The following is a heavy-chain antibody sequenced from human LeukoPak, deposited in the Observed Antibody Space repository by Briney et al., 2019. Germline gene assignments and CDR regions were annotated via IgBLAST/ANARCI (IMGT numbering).Heavy chain of an antibody. V-gene: IGHV3-30*18. Sequence: PGRSLGLSCAASGFTFSSYGMHWVRQAPGKGLEWVAVISYDGSNKYYADSVKGRFTISRDNSKNTLYLQMNSLRAEDTAVYYCAKDGSSGWSYYFYGMDVWGQGTTVTVSS. CDR3: AKDGSSGWSYYFYGMDV. J-gene: IGHJ6*02. CDR1: GFTFSSYG. CDR2: ISYDGSNK. D-gene: IGHD6-19*01.